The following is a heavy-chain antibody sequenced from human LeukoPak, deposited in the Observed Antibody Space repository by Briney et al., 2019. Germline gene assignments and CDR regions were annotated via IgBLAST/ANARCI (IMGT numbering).Heavy chain of an antibody. CDR2: IRYDGSNK. Sequence: GGSLRLSCAASGFTFSSYGMHWVRQAPGKGLEWVAFIRYDGSNKYYADSVKGRFTISRDNSKNTLYLQMNSLRAEDTAVYYCARELMGDSSGYYDYWGQGTLVTVSS. V-gene: IGHV3-30*02. J-gene: IGHJ4*02. CDR1: GFTFSSYG. D-gene: IGHD3-22*01. CDR3: ARELMGDSSGYYDY.